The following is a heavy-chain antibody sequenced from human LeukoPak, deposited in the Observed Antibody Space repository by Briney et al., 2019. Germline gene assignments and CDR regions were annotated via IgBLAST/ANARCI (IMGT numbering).Heavy chain of an antibody. J-gene: IGHJ3*02. CDR1: GGTFSSYA. Sequence: GASVKVSCKASGGTFSSYAISWVRQAPGQGLEWMGGIIPIFGTANYAQKFQGRVTITADESTSTAYMELSSLRSEDTAVYYCARGHSSGWYGAAFDIWGQGTMVTVSS. CDR2: IIPIFGTA. CDR3: ARGHSSGWYGAAFDI. D-gene: IGHD6-19*01. V-gene: IGHV1-69*13.